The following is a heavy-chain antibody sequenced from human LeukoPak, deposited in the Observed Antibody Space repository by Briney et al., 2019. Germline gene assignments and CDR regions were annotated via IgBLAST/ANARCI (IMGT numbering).Heavy chain of an antibody. V-gene: IGHV4-31*03. J-gene: IGHJ5*02. D-gene: IGHD3-3*01. CDR1: GGSISSGGYY. CDR3: ARAPRITIFGVVIIRFDP. Sequence: SETLTLTCTVSGGSISSGGYYWNWIRQHPGKGLEWIGYIYYSGSTYYNPSLKSRVTISVDTSKNQFSLKLSSVTAADTAVYYCARAPRITIFGVVIIRFDPWGQGTLVTVSS. CDR2: IYYSGST.